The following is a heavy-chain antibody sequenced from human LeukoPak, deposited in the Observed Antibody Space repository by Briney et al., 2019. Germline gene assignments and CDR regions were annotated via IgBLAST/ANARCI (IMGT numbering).Heavy chain of an antibody. CDR3: ARDTFYSSGVYGLDV. V-gene: IGHV3-33*01. CDR1: GFIFSSYG. CDR2: IYYDGSNK. D-gene: IGHD3-22*01. Sequence: GGSLRLSCAASGFIFSSYGMHWIRQAPGKGLEWVAVIYYDGSNKYYADSVRGRFIISRDNSKNTLFLQMSSLRAEDTAVYYCARDTFYSSGVYGLDVWGQGTTVTVSS. J-gene: IGHJ6*02.